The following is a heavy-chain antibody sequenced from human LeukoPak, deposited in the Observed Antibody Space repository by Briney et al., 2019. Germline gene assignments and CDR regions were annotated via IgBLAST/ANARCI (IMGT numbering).Heavy chain of an antibody. V-gene: IGHV4-34*01. D-gene: IGHD4-17*01. CDR2: INHSGST. J-gene: IGHJ5*02. Sequence: SETLSLTCAVYGGSFSGYYWSWMRQPPGKGLEWIGEINHSGSTNYNPSLKSRVTISVDTSKNQFSLKLSSVTAADTAVYYCATRPNYGDYEGRDWFDPWGQGTLVTVSS. CDR1: GGSFSGYY. CDR3: ATRPNYGDYEGRDWFDP.